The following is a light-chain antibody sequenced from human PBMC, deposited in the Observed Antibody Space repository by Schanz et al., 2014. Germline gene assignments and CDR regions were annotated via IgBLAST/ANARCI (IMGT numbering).Light chain of an antibody. J-gene: IGLJ3*02. CDR2: EDI. Sequence: QSVLTQPASVSGSPGQSVTISCSGTSSDVGSYNLVSWYQHHPGKAPKLMIYEDIKRPSGISNRFSGSKSGNTASLTISGLQPEDEAEYYCCSYAGTSTWVFGGGTKLTVL. CDR3: CSYAGTSTWV. CDR1: SSDVGSYNL. V-gene: IGLV2-23*01.